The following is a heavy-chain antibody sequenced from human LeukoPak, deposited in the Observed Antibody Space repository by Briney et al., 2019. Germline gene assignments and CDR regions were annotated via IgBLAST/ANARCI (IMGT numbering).Heavy chain of an antibody. CDR2: LYHSGSP. Sequence: SETLSLTCTVSGASIRHYYWSWIRQPPGKGLEWIGNLYHSGSPNYNPSLKSRVTISIDTAKNQFSLRLRSVTAADTAVYYCATLTGTTYPYYFDFWDQATLVTVSS. J-gene: IGHJ4*02. CDR3: ATLTGTTYPYYFDF. D-gene: IGHD1-20*01. V-gene: IGHV4-59*01. CDR1: GASIRHYY.